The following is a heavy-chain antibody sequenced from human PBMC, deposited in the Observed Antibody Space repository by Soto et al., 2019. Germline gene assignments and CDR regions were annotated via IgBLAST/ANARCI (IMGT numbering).Heavy chain of an antibody. J-gene: IGHJ5*02. CDR2: IFYSGST. CDR1: GDSITRSNFY. V-gene: IGHV4-39*02. Sequence: SETLSLTCTVSGDSITRSNFYWGWIRQPPGKGLEWLGSIFYSGSTFYNPALKSRVTFSVDTSKNHFSLKLSSVTAADTAAYYCARHKTTMLTVVSAFDPWGQGTRVTVSS. CDR3: ARHKTTMLTVVSAFDP. D-gene: IGHD3-22*01.